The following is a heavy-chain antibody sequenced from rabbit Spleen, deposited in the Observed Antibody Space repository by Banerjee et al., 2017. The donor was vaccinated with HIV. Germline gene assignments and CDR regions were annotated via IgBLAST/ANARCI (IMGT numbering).Heavy chain of an antibody. CDR1: GLDFSSRYW. Sequence: QEQLVEYGGDLVQPGASLTLTCKASGLDFSSRYWICWVRQAPGKGLEWIGCIDTGSAYTDYASWAKGRFTISKTSSTTVTLQMASLTAADTATYFCVREAGYGGYGDANLWGPGPWSPS. D-gene: IGHD6-1*01. J-gene: IGHJ4*01. V-gene: IGHV1S45*01. CDR3: VREAGYGGYGDANL. CDR2: IDTGSAYT.